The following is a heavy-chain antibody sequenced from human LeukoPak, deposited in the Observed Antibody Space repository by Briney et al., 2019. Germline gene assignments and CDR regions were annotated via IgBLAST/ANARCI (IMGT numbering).Heavy chain of an antibody. Sequence: PSETLSLTCTVSGGSLSSGGYYWSWIRQHPGTGLEWIGYIYYSGSTYYNPSLKSRVTISVDTSKNQFSLKLSSVTAADTAVYYCARSPGLTGTTPGGFDYWGQGTLVTVSS. CDR3: ARSPGLTGTTPGGFDY. D-gene: IGHD1-7*01. V-gene: IGHV4-31*03. CDR2: IYYSGST. J-gene: IGHJ4*02. CDR1: GGSLSSGGYY.